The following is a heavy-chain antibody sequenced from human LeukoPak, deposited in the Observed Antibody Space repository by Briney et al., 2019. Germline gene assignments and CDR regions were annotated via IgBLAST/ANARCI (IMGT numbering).Heavy chain of an antibody. CDR2: ISSSTNFI. V-gene: IGHV3-21*01. J-gene: IGHJ4*02. D-gene: IGHD2-15*01. CDR1: GFTFRSYS. Sequence: GGSLRLSCAASGFTFRSYSVNWVRQAPGKGLEWVSSISSSTNFIYYADSVKGRFTISRDNAKNSLYLQMNSLRAEDTAVYYCARDMRYCSGGSCYSSPYFDYWGQGTLVTVSS. CDR3: ARDMRYCSGGSCYSSPYFDY.